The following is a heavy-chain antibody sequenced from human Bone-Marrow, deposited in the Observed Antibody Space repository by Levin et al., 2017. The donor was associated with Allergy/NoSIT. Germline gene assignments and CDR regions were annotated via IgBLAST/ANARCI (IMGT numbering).Heavy chain of an antibody. D-gene: IGHD3-10*01. V-gene: IGHV3-9*01. J-gene: IGHJ6*02. CDR3: TKDRGFTNSPGAGLDV. CDR1: GFTFEDHA. CDR2: ITWDSGNI. Sequence: SLKISCATSGFTFEDHAIHWVRRAPGKGLEWVSGITWDSGNIGYADSVRGRFTISRDNANNSVYLQMNSLRPEDTALYYCTKDRGFTNSPGAGLDVWGQGTTVIVSS.